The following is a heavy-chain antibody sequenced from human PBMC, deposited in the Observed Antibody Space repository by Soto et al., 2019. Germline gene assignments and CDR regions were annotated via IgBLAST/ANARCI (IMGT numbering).Heavy chain of an antibody. CDR3: ARDPVAAKLYFDY. Sequence: SETLSLTCTVSGGSISTYYWSWIRQPPGKGLEWIGYIHFSGTTNYNPSLKSRVTMSVDTSKNQFSLNLSSVTAADTAVYFCARDPVAAKLYFDYWGQGSVVTVSS. J-gene: IGHJ4*02. CDR1: GGSISTYY. D-gene: IGHD2-15*01. V-gene: IGHV4-59*01. CDR2: IHFSGTT.